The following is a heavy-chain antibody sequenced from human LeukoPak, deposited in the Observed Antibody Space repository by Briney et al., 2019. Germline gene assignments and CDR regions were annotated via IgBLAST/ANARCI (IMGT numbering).Heavy chain of an antibody. CDR3: ARDSSTPSSGGSCYSNAFDI. Sequence: ASVKVSCKASGYTFTSYYMHWVRQAPGQGLEWMGIINPSGGSTSYAQKFQGRVTMTSDTSTSTVYMELSSLRSEDTAVYYCARDSSTPSSGGSCYSNAFDIWGQGTMVTVSS. D-gene: IGHD2-15*01. CDR1: GYTFTSYY. V-gene: IGHV1-46*01. CDR2: INPSGGST. J-gene: IGHJ3*02.